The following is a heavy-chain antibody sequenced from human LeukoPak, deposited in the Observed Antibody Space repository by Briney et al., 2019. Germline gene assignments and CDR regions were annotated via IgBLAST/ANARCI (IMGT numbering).Heavy chain of an antibody. V-gene: IGHV3-21*01. J-gene: IGHJ6*03. D-gene: IGHD2-21*02. CDR2: ITSTSSYI. CDR1: GFTFSSYT. CDR3: ARSCGGDCYQMDYYYYMDV. Sequence: GGSLRLSCAASGFTFSSYTFKWVRQAPGKGLEWVASITSTSSYIYYSDSVQGRFAVSRDNAKNSLYLQMNSLRVEDTAVYYCARSCGGDCYQMDYYYYMDVWGKGTTVTVSS.